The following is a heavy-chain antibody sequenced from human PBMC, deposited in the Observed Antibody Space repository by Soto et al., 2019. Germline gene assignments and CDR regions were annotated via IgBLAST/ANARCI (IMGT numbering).Heavy chain of an antibody. J-gene: IGHJ4*02. V-gene: IGHV3-33*01. Sequence: LLGGSLRLSCAASGFTFSSYGMHWVRQAPGKGLEWVAVIWYDGNNKYYADSVKGRFTISRDNSKNTLYVQMTSLRAEDTAIYYCARGLHSLFDYWGQGTLVTVSS. D-gene: IGHD2-21*01. CDR3: ARGLHSLFDY. CDR2: IWYDGNNK. CDR1: GFTFSSYG.